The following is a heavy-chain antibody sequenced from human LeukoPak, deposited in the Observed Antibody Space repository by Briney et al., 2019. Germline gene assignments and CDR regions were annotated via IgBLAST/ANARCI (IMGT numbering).Heavy chain of an antibody. CDR3: AKAHQRYFDWLPQLDY. CDR2: ISYDGSNK. V-gene: IGHV3-30*18. Sequence: GRSLRLSCAASGFTFSSYGMHWVRQAPGKGLEWVAVISYDGSNKYYADSVKGRFTISRDNSKNTLYLQMNSLRAEDTAVHYCAKAHQRYFDWLPQLDYWGQGTLVTVSS. D-gene: IGHD3-9*01. J-gene: IGHJ4*02. CDR1: GFTFSSYG.